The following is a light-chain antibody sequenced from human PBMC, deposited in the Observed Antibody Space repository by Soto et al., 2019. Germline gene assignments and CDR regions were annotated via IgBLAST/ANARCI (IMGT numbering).Light chain of an antibody. CDR3: QQLNDSPPIT. CDR1: LDMNNY. Sequence: DIQLTQSPSFLSASVGDRGIITCRSSLDMNNYLAWYQQTPGKAPKLLIYGAYTLQSGVPSRFSGSGSGTEFSLTISSLQPEDFATYYCQQLNDSPPITFGQGTRLEI. CDR2: GAY. V-gene: IGKV1-9*01. J-gene: IGKJ5*01.